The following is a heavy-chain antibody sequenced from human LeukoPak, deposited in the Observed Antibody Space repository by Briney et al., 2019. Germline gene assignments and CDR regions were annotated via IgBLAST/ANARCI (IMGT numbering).Heavy chain of an antibody. CDR2: IYYSGST. D-gene: IGHD4-11*01. CDR3: ARVLVGTVKFYYFDY. Sequence: SETLSLTCTVSGGSISSSSYYWGWIRQPPGKGLEWIGSIYYSGSTYYNPSLKSRVTISVDTSKNQFSLKLSSVTAADTAVYYCARVLVGTVKFYYFDYWGQGTLVTVSS. CDR1: GGSISSSSYY. J-gene: IGHJ4*02. V-gene: IGHV4-39*07.